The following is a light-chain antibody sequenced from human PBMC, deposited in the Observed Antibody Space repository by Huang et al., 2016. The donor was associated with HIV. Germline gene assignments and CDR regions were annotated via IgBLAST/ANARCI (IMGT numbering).Light chain of an antibody. CDR3: QQYNAWPLT. Sequence: DIVMTQYPATLSVSPGERATLSCRASERIDNNLAWYQQKPGQAPRLLINGTSARATAIPGRFRGRGSGTQFTLTISSLQSEDFAVYYCQQYNAWPLTFGGGTKVEIK. J-gene: IGKJ4*01. CDR1: ERIDNN. CDR2: GTS. V-gene: IGKV3-15*01.